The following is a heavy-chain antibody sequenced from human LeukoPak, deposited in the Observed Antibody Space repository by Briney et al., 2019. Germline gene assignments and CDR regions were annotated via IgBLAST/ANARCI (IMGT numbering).Heavy chain of an antibody. D-gene: IGHD5-18*01. CDR2: IKQGGKEK. CDR3: EREARIPPTTQQWPTSVDY. J-gene: IGHJ4*02. CDR1: GFTFSSSW. Sequence: GGSLRLSCVASGFTFSSSWIRWVPQAPGKGGEGVGNIKQGGKEKYCGDPVKGRFTISRENPKTSPYLQMNSQRAEDTAVYSCEREARIPPTTQQWPTSVDYWGQGTLVTASA. V-gene: IGHV3-7*05.